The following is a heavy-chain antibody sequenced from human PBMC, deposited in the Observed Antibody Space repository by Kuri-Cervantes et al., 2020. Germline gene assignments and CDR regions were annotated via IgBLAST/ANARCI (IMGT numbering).Heavy chain of an antibody. CDR3: ATRAPYIVVVPAAANAFDI. D-gene: IGHD2-2*01. Sequence: GGSLRLSCAASGFTFSSYAMHWVRQAPGKGLEWVAVISYDGSNKYYADSVKGRFTISRDNSKNTLYLQMNSLRSEDTAVYYCATRAPYIVVVPAAANAFDIWGQGTMVTVSS. CDR2: ISYDGSNK. CDR1: GFTFSSYA. J-gene: IGHJ3*02. V-gene: IGHV3-30-3*01.